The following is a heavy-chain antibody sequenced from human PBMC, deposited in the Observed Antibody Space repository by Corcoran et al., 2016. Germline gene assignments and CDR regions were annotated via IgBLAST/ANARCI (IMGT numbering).Heavy chain of an antibody. J-gene: IGHJ4*02. Sequence: EVQLVESGGGLVKPGGSLRLSCTASGFTFTNAWMNWVRQAPGKGLEWVGRIKSKTDGGTTDYAAPVKGRFTISRDDSKNTLYLQMNSLKTEDTAVYYCTTLHTYYYDSSGYYVDYWGQGTLVTVSS. V-gene: IGHV3-15*07. CDR1: GFTFTNAW. CDR2: IKSKTDGGTT. CDR3: TTLHTYYYDSSGYYVDY. D-gene: IGHD3-22*01.